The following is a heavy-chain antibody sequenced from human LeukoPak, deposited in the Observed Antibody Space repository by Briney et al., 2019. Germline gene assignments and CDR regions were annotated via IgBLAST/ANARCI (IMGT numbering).Heavy chain of an antibody. D-gene: IGHD1-14*01. V-gene: IGHV3-48*01. J-gene: IGHJ4*02. CDR1: GFTFSSYA. CDR2: ISSSSSTI. CDR3: ARVAGEGTDY. Sequence: GGSLRLSCAASGFTFSSYAMSWVRQAPGKGLEWVSYISSSSSTIYYADSVKGRFTISRDNAKNSLYLQMNSLRAEDTAVYYCARVAGEGTDYWGQGTLVTVSS.